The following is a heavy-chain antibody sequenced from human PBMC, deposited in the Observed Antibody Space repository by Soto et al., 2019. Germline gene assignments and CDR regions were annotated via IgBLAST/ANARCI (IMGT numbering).Heavy chain of an antibody. V-gene: IGHV4-39*01. CDR2: IHYSGST. D-gene: IGHD2-8*01. CDR1: GDSIGTTHSY. CDR3: ARHEGNGNVWPLDY. Sequence: SETLSLTCTVSGDSIGTTHSYWAWIRQSPGKGLEWIGNIHYSGSTYYMPSLRSRVTLSVDTSKNQFSLRLTSVTAEDTAVYYCARHEGNGNVWPLDYWGQGILVT. J-gene: IGHJ4*02.